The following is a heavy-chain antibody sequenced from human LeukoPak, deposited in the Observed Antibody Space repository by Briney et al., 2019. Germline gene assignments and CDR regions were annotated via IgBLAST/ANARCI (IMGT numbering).Heavy chain of an antibody. J-gene: IGHJ3*02. CDR3: ARGHDYYDSSGAYLDAFDI. V-gene: IGHV4-4*07. Sequence: PSETLSLTCTVSGGSISSYYWSWIRQPAGKGLEWIGRIYTSGSTNYNPSLKSRVTMSVDTSKNQFSLKLSSVTAADTAVYYCARGHDYYDSSGAYLDAFDIWGRGTMVTVSS. CDR2: IYTSGST. D-gene: IGHD3-22*01. CDR1: GGSISSYY.